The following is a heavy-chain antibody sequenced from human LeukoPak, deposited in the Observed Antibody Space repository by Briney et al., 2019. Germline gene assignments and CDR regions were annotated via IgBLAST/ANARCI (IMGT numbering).Heavy chain of an antibody. CDR1: GFTVSNNY. CDR3: HCSGGNCYTP. Sequence: GGSLRLSCAASGFTVSNNYMSWVRQAPGKGLEWVSGISGSGGNTYYADSVKGRFIISRDNSKNTLYLQMNSLRAEDTAVYYCHCSGGNCYTPWGQGTLVTVSS. J-gene: IGHJ5*02. D-gene: IGHD2-15*01. V-gene: IGHV3-23*01. CDR2: ISGSGGNT.